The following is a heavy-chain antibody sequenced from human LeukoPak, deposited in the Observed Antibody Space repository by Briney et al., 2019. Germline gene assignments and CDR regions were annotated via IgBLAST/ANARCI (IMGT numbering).Heavy chain of an antibody. CDR1: GFTFSDYY. D-gene: IGHD2-15*01. CDR3: ARTVWGGYCSGGSCPRDAFDI. Sequence: GGSLRLSCAASGFTFSDYYMSWIRQAPGKGLEWVSYISSSGSTIYYADSVKGRFTISRDNAKNSLYLQMNSLRAEDTAVYYCARTVWGGYCSGGSCPRDAFDIWGQGTMVTVSS. J-gene: IGHJ3*02. CDR2: ISSSGSTI. V-gene: IGHV3-11*04.